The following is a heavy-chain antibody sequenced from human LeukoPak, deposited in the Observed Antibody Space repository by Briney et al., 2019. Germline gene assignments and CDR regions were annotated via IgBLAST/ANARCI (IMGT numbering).Heavy chain of an antibody. V-gene: IGHV4-59*01. Sequence: SETLSLTCTVSGGSISSYYWGWIRQPPGKGLEWIGYIYYSGSTNYNLSLKSRVTISVDTSKNQFSLKLSSVTAADTAVYYCAREGGRDGYKIFDYWGQGTLVTASS. J-gene: IGHJ4*02. CDR2: IYYSGST. CDR1: GGSISSYY. D-gene: IGHD5-24*01. CDR3: AREGGRDGYKIFDY.